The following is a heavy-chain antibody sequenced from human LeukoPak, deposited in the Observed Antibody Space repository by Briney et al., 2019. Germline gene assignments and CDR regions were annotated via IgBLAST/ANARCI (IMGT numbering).Heavy chain of an antibody. CDR3: ARVRYYYDSSGYTSGRSEDY. Sequence: SETLSLTCAVYGGSFGGYYWSWIRQPPGKGLEWIGEINHSGSTNYNPSLKSRVTISVDTSKNQFSLKLSSVTAADTAVYYCARVRYYYDSSGYTSGRSEDYWGQGTLVTVSP. J-gene: IGHJ4*02. CDR2: INHSGST. D-gene: IGHD3-22*01. V-gene: IGHV4-34*01. CDR1: GGSFGGYY.